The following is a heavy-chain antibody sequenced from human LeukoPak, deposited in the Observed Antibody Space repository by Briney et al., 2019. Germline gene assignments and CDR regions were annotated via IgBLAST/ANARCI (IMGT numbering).Heavy chain of an antibody. Sequence: PGRSLRLSCAASGFTLSSYVMHWVRQAPGKGLEWVAVIWYDGSNMYYADSVKGRFTISRDNSKNTLYLQMNSLGAEDTAVYYCARGLEDFASRSGGYYYGMDVWGQGTTVTVSS. CDR1: GFTLSSYV. J-gene: IGHJ6*02. V-gene: IGHV3-33*01. CDR2: IWYDGSNM. CDR3: ARGLEDFASRSGGYYYGMDV. D-gene: IGHD3-22*01.